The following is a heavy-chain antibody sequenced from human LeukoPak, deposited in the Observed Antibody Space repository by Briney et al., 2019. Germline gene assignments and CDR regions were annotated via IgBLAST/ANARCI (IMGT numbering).Heavy chain of an antibody. Sequence: GGSLRLSCAASRFTFSSYAMSCVRQAPGKGLEWVSAISGSGGSTSYADSVKGRFTISRDNSKNTLYLQMNSLRAEDTAVYYCAKFDSSGYPRAPLGYWGQGTLVTVSS. CDR3: AKFDSSGYPRAPLGY. CDR2: ISGSGGST. D-gene: IGHD3-22*01. V-gene: IGHV3-23*01. J-gene: IGHJ4*02. CDR1: RFTFSSYA.